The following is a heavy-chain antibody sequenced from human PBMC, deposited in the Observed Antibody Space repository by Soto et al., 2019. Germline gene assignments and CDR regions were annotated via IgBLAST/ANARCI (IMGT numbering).Heavy chain of an antibody. CDR2: FYYTGST. CDR3: ASRTVKTVYYFDY. V-gene: IGHV4-61*01. Sequence: SETLSLTCTVSGASVSSGKYYWSWIRQPPGKGLEYIGDFYYTGSTNYNPSLKSRVTISVDTSKNQFSLRLNSLNTADTAVYYCASRTVKTVYYFDYWGQGTLVTVSS. J-gene: IGHJ4*02. CDR1: GASVSSGKYY. D-gene: IGHD1-1*01.